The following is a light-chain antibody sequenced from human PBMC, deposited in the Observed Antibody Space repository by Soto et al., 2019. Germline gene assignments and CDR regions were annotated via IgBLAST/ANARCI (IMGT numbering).Light chain of an antibody. CDR2: DNI. Sequence: QSVLTQPPSVSGAPGQRVTISCTGSASNLGAKYAVHWYQHLPGTAPKLLIYDNIHRPSGVPDRFSGSKSDTSASLAITGLQAEDEADYYCQSYDTTLSGLVFGGETKLTVL. CDR3: QSYDTTLSGLV. CDR1: ASNLGAKYA. V-gene: IGLV1-40*01. J-gene: IGLJ3*02.